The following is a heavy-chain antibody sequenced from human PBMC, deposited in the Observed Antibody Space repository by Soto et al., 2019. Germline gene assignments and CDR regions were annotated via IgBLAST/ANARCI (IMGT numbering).Heavy chain of an antibody. CDR3: ARHAILLEWPLENWFDP. CDR1: DGSISSCSYY. J-gene: IGHJ5*02. V-gene: IGHV4-39*01. D-gene: IGHD3-3*01. CDR2: IYYSGST. Sequence: SETLSLTCTVSDGSISSCSYYWSWIRQHPGKGLEWIGYIYYSGSTNYNVSLKSRVTIEVDTSKSQFSLKLSSVTAADTAVYYCARHAILLEWPLENWFDPWGQGTLVIVSS.